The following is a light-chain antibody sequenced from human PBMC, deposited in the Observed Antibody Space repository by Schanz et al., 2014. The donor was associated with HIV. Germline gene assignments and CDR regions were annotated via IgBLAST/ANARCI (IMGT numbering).Light chain of an antibody. CDR1: SGDLGYY. J-gene: IGLJ3*02. Sequence: QSALTQFPSASGSPGQSVTLSCTETSGDLGYYVSWYQQHPGKAPKLMIYDVTNRPSGVSDRFSGSMSGNTASLTISGLQADDEADYYCNSYTTSSTWVFGGGTKLTVL. CDR3: NSYTTSSTWV. V-gene: IGLV2-18*02. CDR2: DVT.